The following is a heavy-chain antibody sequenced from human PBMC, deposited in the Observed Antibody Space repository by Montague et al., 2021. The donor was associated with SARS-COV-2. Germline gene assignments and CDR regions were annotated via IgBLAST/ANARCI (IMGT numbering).Heavy chain of an antibody. CDR1: GYRFSSYW. Sequence: QSGAEVKKPGESLTISCKGSGYRFSSYWIGWVRQMSGKGLEWMGIIYPGDSDTRYSPSFQSQVTISADKSITTAYLQWSSLKASDTAMYYCARRIHGTYYFDYWGQGTLVTVSS. J-gene: IGHJ4*02. CDR2: IYPGDSDT. D-gene: IGHD1-14*01. CDR3: ARRIHGTYYFDY. V-gene: IGHV5-51*01.